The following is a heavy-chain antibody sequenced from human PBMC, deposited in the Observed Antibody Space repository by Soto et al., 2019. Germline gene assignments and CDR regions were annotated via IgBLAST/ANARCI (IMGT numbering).Heavy chain of an antibody. CDR1: GFSLSTSGVG. D-gene: IGHD6-13*01. J-gene: IGHJ4*02. Sequence: QITLKESGPTLVKPTQTLTLPCTFSGFSLSTSGVGVGWIRQPPGKALEWLALIYWDDDKRYSPSLKSRLTIXKXXSKNQVVLTMTHMDPVDTATYYCAHLSSWYVRIDYWGQGTLVTVSS. CDR2: IYWDDDK. V-gene: IGHV2-5*02. CDR3: AHLSSWYVRIDY.